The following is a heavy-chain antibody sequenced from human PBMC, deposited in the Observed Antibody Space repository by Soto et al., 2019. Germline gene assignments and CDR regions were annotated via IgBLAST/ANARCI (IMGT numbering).Heavy chain of an antibody. J-gene: IGHJ1*01. Sequence: GGSLRLSCAASGFTFSSYAMNWVRQAPGKGLEWVSVISGSDGSTYYADSVKGRFTISRDNSKNTLYLQMNSLRAEDTAVYYCARVGGYYDSSXYPYWGQGTLVTVSS. CDR2: ISGSDGST. CDR3: ARVGGYYDSSXYPY. CDR1: GFTFSSYA. V-gene: IGHV3-23*01. D-gene: IGHD3-22*01.